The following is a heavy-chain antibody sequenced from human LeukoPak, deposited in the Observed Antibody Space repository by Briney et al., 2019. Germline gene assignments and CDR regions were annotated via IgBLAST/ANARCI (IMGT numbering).Heavy chain of an antibody. CDR2: IFHSGST. J-gene: IGHJ6*02. CDR1: GGSINNYY. V-gene: IGHV4-59*12. D-gene: IGHD2-15*01. Sequence: KPSETLSLTCTVSGGSINNYYWSWIRQPPGKGLEWVGYIFHSGSTNYKPSLESRVTMSVDTSKNQFSLTLTPVTAADTAVYYCARAPGYSSGRSYYYLYGMDVWGQGTTVTVSS. CDR3: ARAPGYSSGRSYYYLYGMDV.